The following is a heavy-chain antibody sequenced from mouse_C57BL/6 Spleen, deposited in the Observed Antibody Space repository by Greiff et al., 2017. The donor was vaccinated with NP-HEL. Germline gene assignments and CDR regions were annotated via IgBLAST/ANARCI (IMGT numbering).Heavy chain of an antibody. Sequence: DVHLVESGGGLVKPGGSLKLSCAASGFTFSDYGMHWVRQAPEKGLEWVAYISSGSGTIYYADTVKGRFTITRDNAKTTRFLQMTSLRSEDTAMYYCARGATMDPFDYWGQGTTLTVSS. J-gene: IGHJ2*01. CDR1: GFTFSDYG. CDR3: ARGATMDPFDY. D-gene: IGHD2-1*01. CDR2: ISSGSGTI. V-gene: IGHV5-17*01.